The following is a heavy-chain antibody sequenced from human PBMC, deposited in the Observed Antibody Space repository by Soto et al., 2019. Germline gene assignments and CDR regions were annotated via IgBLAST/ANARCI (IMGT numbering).Heavy chain of an antibody. D-gene: IGHD6-13*01. CDR3: TRDESRDSSARGWFDP. CDR2: ISSNSAYI. J-gene: IGHJ5*02. Sequence: PXVFLRLSSAASGFTFRSFTMNWVRQAPGKGLEWVSTISSNSAYIYYTDALRGRFTISRDNAKNSLHLQMNSLRAEDTAVYYCTRDESRDSSARGWFDPWGPGTLVTVSS. CDR1: GFTFRSFT. V-gene: IGHV3-21*01.